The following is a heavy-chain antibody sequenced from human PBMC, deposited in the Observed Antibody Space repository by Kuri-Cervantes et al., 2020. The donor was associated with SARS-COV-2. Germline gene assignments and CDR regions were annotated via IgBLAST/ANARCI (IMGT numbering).Heavy chain of an antibody. V-gene: IGHV4-39*07. CDR2: INHSGST. Sequence: SETLSLTCTVSGGSISGSSSYYWSWIRQPPGKGLEWIGEINHSGSTNYDPSLKSRVTISVDTSKNQFSLKLSSVTAADTAVYYCARARPGPEDSSGYYRLFDYWGQGTLVTVSS. CDR3: ARARPGPEDSSGYYRLFDY. D-gene: IGHD3-22*01. CDR1: GGSISGSSSYY. J-gene: IGHJ4*02.